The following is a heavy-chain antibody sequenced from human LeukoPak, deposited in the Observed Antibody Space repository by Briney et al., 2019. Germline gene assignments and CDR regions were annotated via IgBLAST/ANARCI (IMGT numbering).Heavy chain of an antibody. D-gene: IGHD3-22*01. V-gene: IGHV3-23*01. CDR3: ARDTYDSSR. Sequence: GGSLRLSCAASGFTFSSYAMSWVRQVPGKGLEWVSTISGGGGSTYFADSVKGRLTISRDNSKNTLYLQMNSLRAEDTAVYYCARDTYDSSRWGQGTLVTVSS. CDR2: ISGGGGST. CDR1: GFTFSSYA. J-gene: IGHJ4*02.